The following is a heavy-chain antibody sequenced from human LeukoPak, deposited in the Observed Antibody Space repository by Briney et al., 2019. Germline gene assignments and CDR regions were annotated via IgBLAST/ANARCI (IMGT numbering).Heavy chain of an antibody. CDR2: ISSSGSTI. V-gene: IGHV3-48*03. D-gene: IGHD2-21*02. Sequence: GGSLRLSCAASGFTFSSYEMNWVRQAPGKGLEWVSYISSSGSTIYYADSVKGRFTISRDNAKNSLYLQMNSLRAEDTAVYYCARGDLLLVVTAIPADAFDIWGQGTMVTVSS. CDR1: GFTFSSYE. J-gene: IGHJ3*02. CDR3: ARGDLLLVVTAIPADAFDI.